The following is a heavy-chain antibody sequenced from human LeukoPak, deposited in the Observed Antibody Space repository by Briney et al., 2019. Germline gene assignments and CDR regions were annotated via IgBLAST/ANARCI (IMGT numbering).Heavy chain of an antibody. V-gene: IGHV3-23*01. CDR3: ARAGVISGWDY. Sequence: GGSLRLSCAASGFTFNNYPMGWVRQAPGKGLEWLSAIGGEKSGSWTKSADSVKGRFTISRDNSENTLYLQMDGLTVEDTAVYYCARAGVISGWDYWGQGVLVTVSS. J-gene: IGHJ4*02. D-gene: IGHD3-3*02. CDR2: IGGEKSGSWT. CDR1: GFTFNNYP.